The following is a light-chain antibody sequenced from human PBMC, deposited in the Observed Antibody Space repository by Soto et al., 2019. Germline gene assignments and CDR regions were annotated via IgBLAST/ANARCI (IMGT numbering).Light chain of an antibody. CDR3: SSYTTSGTYV. Sequence: QSALTQPASVSGSPGQSIAISCTGTSSDIGAYNYVSWYQQHPGKAPKLMIYEVSNRPSGVSLRFSGSRSGNTASLTISGLQPEDEADYHCSSYTTSGTYVFGTVTKLTVL. CDR1: SSDIGAYNY. CDR2: EVS. J-gene: IGLJ1*01. V-gene: IGLV2-14*01.